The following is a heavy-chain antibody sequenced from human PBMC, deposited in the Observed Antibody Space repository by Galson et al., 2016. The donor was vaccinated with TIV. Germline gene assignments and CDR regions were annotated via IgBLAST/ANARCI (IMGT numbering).Heavy chain of an antibody. Sequence: SLRLSCAASGFTFDRFSINWVRQAPGKGLEWVSAISSSGSSKYYADSMKGRFTISRDNAKNSVYLKMDSLRAEDTAVYYCARWYGELFYYYNAMDVWGQGTTVTVSS. CDR2: ISSSGSSK. CDR3: ARWYGELFYYYNAMDV. J-gene: IGHJ6*02. CDR1: GFTFDRFS. V-gene: IGHV3-21*06. D-gene: IGHD3-10*01.